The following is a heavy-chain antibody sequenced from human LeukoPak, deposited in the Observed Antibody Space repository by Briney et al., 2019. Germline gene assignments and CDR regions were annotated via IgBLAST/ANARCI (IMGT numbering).Heavy chain of an antibody. CDR3: ARVVVPGWFDP. Sequence: SETLSLTCTISGGSVSDYYWSWIRQSPGKGLEWIGRIYSSGSTNYNPSLESRVTMSVDTSKNQLSLKLSSVTAADTAVYYCARVVVPGWFDPWGQGNLVTVSS. D-gene: IGHD2-15*01. CDR2: IYSSGST. J-gene: IGHJ5*02. CDR1: GGSVSDYY. V-gene: IGHV4-4*07.